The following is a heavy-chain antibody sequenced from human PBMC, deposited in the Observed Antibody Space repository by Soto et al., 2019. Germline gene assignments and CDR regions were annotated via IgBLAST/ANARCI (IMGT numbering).Heavy chain of an antibody. CDR1: GYTFTGYY. CDR3: ARAPFSYYYDSSSYYYGMDV. J-gene: IGHJ6*02. V-gene: IGHV1-2*02. D-gene: IGHD3-22*01. Sequence: ASVKVSCKASGYTFTGYYMHWVRQAPGQGLEWMGWINPNSGGTNYAQKFQGRVTMTRDTSISTAYMELSRLRSDDTAVYYCARAPFSYYYDSSSYYYGMDVCGQGTTVTVSS. CDR2: INPNSGGT.